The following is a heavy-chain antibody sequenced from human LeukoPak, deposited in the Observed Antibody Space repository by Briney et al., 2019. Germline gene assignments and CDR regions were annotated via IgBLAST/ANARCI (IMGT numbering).Heavy chain of an antibody. CDR2: IKQDGSEK. Sequence: GGSLRLSCAASGFTFSSYWMSWVRQAPGKGLEWVANIKQDGSEKYYVDSVKGRFTISRDNSKNTLYLQMNSLRAEDTAVYYCAKWVAPTYFDYWGQGTLVTVSS. CDR3: AKWVAPTYFDY. J-gene: IGHJ4*02. V-gene: IGHV3-7*03. CDR1: GFTFSSYW. D-gene: IGHD5-12*01.